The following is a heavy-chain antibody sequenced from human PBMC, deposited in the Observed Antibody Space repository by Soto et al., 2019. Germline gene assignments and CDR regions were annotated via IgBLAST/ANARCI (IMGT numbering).Heavy chain of an antibody. J-gene: IGHJ5*02. CDR1: GITSTTYA. Sequence: QVQLVQSGAGVKKPGASVKVSCKASGITSTTYAIHWVRQVPGQGLEWMGWINTGNGNTRYSQRFLGRVSLTTDTSASTASMDLSSLTSEDTAVYYCARAISGYVTWGQGTLITVSS. D-gene: IGHD5-12*01. CDR3: ARAISGYVT. CDR2: INTGNGNT. V-gene: IGHV1-3*04.